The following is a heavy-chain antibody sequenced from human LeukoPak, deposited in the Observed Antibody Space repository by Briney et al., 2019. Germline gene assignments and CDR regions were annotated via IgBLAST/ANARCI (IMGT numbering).Heavy chain of an antibody. D-gene: IGHD3-22*01. CDR2: IIPIFGAA. CDR1: GGTFSSYA. CDR3: ARGGDYYDSSGYYLADY. Sequence: SVKVSCKASGGTFSSYAISWVRQAPGQGLEWMGGIIPIFGAANYAQKFQGRVTITADESTSTAYMELSSLRSEDTAVYYCARGGDYYDSSGYYLADYWGQGTLVTVAS. J-gene: IGHJ4*02. V-gene: IGHV1-69*13.